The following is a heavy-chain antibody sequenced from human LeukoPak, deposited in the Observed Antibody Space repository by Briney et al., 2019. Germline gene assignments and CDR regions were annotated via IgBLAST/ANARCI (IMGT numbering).Heavy chain of an antibody. CDR2: IKEDGSAK. CDR1: GFAFCCDW. Sequence: GGSPRISRVAPGFAFCCDWMNWVRPASGKGLEWLANIKEDGSAKYYVDSVKGRFIISRDNAKNSLYLQMNSLTVEDTAVYFCARDHNDGYNFYWGQGAVVTVSS. D-gene: IGHD3-22*01. V-gene: IGHV3-7*01. CDR3: ARDHNDGYNFY. J-gene: IGHJ4*02.